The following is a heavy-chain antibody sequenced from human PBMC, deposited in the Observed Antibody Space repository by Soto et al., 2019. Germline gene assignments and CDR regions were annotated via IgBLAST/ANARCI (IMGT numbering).Heavy chain of an antibody. CDR2: ISFDGRIK. CDR3: ARGNRDIWYVDL. J-gene: IGHJ2*01. V-gene: IGHV3-30*04. CDR1: EFTFSIYA. Sequence: QVQLVASGGGVVQPGRSLRLSCAASEFTFSIYAMHWVRQAPGKGLEWVALISFDGRIKYYADSVKDRFTISRDKSQNALDLQRNSLRAEDPAVYYCARGNRDIWYVDLWGRGPLVTVSS.